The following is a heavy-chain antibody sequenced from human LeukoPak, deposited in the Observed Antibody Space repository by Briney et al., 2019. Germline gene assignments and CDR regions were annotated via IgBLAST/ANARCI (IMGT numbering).Heavy chain of an antibody. CDR3: ARVKRDCSGGSCYSYDY. J-gene: IGHJ4*02. V-gene: IGHV4-4*07. CDR1: GGAISSYY. D-gene: IGHD2-15*01. CDR2: IYTSGST. Sequence: PSETLSLTCTVSGGAISSYYWSWIRQPAGKGLEWIGRIYTSGSTNYNPSLKSRVTMSVDTSKNQFSLKLSSVTAADTAVYYCARVKRDCSGGSCYSYDYWGQGTLVTVSS.